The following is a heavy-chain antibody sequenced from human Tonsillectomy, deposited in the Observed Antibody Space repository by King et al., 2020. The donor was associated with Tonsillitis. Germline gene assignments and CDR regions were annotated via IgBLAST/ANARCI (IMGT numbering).Heavy chain of an antibody. CDR1: GFTFSSYG. D-gene: IGHD3-22*01. CDR3: AKDWHYYDTLDAFDI. J-gene: IGHJ3*02. Sequence: VQLVESGGGVVQPGGSLRLSCAASGFTFSSYGMHWVRQAPGKGLEWVAFIWYDGNNKYYADSVKGRFTISRDNSKNRLYLQMNSLRAEDTAVYYCAKDWHYYDTLDAFDIWGQGTMVTVSS. V-gene: IGHV3-30*02. CDR2: IWYDGNNK.